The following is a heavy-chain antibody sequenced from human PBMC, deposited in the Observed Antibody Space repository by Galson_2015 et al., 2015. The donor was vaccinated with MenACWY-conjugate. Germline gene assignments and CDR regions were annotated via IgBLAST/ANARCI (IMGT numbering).Heavy chain of an antibody. V-gene: IGHV3-23*01. CDR3: ANMAVLTTSAFDF. Sequence: LSLSCAASGFLFSPYAMTWVRQAPGKGLAWVSAISSSSGATTYYADSVKGRFTISRDNSRNTLFLQMDRLSAEDTAVYYCANMAVLTTSAFDFWGQGTLVTVSS. J-gene: IGHJ4*02. CDR2: ISSSSGATT. CDR1: GFLFSPYA. D-gene: IGHD1-1*01.